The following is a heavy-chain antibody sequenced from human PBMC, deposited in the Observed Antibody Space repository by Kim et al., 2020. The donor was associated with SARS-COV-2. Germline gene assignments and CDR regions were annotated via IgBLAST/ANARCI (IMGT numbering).Heavy chain of an antibody. V-gene: IGHV4-59*01. CDR3: ARVMGWASSGYDAFDI. Sequence: SSKSRVTISVDTSKNQFSLKLSSVTAADTAVYYCARVMGWASSGYDAFDIWGQGTMVTVSS. D-gene: IGHD6-19*01. J-gene: IGHJ3*02.